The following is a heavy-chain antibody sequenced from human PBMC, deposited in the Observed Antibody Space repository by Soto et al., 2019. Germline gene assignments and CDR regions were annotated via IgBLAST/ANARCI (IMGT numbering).Heavy chain of an antibody. CDR3: ARQVGSYLYYYGMDV. CDR2: IYYSGST. V-gene: IGHV4-39*01. D-gene: IGHD1-26*01. CDR1: CGSIISSSYY. Sequence: SETLSLTCTFSCGSIISSSYYWGWIRQPPGKGLEWIGSIYYSGSTYYNPSLKSRVTISVDTSKNQFSLKLSSVTAADTAVYCCARQVGSYLYYYGMDVWGQGTTVTVSS. J-gene: IGHJ6*02.